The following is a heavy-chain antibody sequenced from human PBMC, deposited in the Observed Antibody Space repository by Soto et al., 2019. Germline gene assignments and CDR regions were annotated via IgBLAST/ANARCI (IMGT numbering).Heavy chain of an antibody. Sequence: PSQTLSLTCAISGDSVSSNSAAWNWIRQSPSRGLEWLGRTYYRSKWYNDYAVSVKSRITINPDTSKNQFSLQLNSVTPEDTAVYYCARDGPVAGTVYYYYYYMDVWGKGTTVTVSS. J-gene: IGHJ6*03. V-gene: IGHV6-1*01. CDR3: ARDGPVAGTVYYYYYYMDV. D-gene: IGHD6-19*01. CDR2: TYYRSKWYN. CDR1: GDSVSSNSAA.